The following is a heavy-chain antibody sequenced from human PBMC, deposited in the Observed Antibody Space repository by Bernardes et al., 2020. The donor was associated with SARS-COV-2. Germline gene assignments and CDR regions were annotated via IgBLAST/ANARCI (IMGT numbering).Heavy chain of an antibody. Sequence: SETLSLTCTVSGGSISSGSYYWSWIRQPAGKGLEWIGRIYTSGSTNYNPSLKSRVTISVDTSKNQFSLKLSSVTAADTAVYYCARAIAMVNEDWFDPWGQGTLVTVSS. J-gene: IGHJ5*02. D-gene: IGHD5-18*01. CDR2: IYTSGST. CDR1: GGSISSGSYY. V-gene: IGHV4-61*02. CDR3: ARAIAMVNEDWFDP.